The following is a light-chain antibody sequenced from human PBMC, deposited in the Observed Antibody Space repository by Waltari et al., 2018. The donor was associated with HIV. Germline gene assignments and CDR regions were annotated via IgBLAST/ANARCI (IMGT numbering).Light chain of an antibody. CDR1: QSISKY. Sequence: IQMTQSPSSLSASVGDGVTITCRASQSISKYLNWYQHKPGKAPKLLLQTTSSLQRGVPSRFRGSGSGTDFTLTISNLQFEDFATYYCQQSYTSPHTFGQG. V-gene: IGKV1-39*01. CDR2: TTS. J-gene: IGKJ2*01. CDR3: QQSYTSPHT.